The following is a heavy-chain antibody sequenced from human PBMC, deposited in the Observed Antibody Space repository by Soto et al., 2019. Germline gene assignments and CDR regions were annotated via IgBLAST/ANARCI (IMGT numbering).Heavy chain of an antibody. CDR3: ARELTYYYDIVTGYYRGFDY. D-gene: IGHD3-9*01. Sequence: GGSLRLSCAASGFTFSSYSMNWVRQAPGKGLEWVSSISSSSSYIYYADSVKGRFTISRDNAKNSLYLQMNSLRAEDTALYYCARELTYYYDIVTGYYRGFDYWGQGTLVTVSS. CDR2: ISSSSSYI. V-gene: IGHV3-21*04. J-gene: IGHJ4*02. CDR1: GFTFSSYS.